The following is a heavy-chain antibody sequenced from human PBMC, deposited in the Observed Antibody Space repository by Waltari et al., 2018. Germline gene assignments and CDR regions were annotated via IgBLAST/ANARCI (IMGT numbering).Heavy chain of an antibody. D-gene: IGHD3-3*01. Sequence: QVQLVQSGAEVKKPGSSVKVSCKASGGTFSSYAISWVRQAPGQGLEWMGRIIPIFGTANYAQKFQGRVTMTEDTSTDTAYMELSSLRSEDTAVYYCATILRFLEWLQYWGQGTLVTVSS. J-gene: IGHJ4*02. CDR2: IIPIFGTA. CDR1: GGTFSSYA. CDR3: ATILRFLEWLQY. V-gene: IGHV1-69*08.